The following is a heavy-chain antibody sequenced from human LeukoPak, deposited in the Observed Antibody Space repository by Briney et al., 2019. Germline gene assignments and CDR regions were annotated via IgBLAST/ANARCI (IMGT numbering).Heavy chain of an antibody. J-gene: IGHJ5*01. CDR1: GYTFTSYD. CDR2: MNPNSGNT. CDR3: ARRRSGYSSGWYRRKGWFDS. Sequence: ASVKVSCKASGYTFTSYDINWVRQATGQGLEWMGWMNPNSGNTGYAQKFQGRVTMTRNTSISTAYMELSSLRSEDTAVYYCARRRSGYSSGWYRRKGWFDSWGQGTLSPSPQ. V-gene: IGHV1-8*01. D-gene: IGHD6-19*01.